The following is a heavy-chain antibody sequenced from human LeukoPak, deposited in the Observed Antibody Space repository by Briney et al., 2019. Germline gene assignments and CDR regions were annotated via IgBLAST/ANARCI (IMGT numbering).Heavy chain of an antibody. D-gene: IGHD3-10*01. J-gene: IGHJ4*02. CDR3: ARDSPSMVHTYFDD. V-gene: IGHV3-7*01. CDR2: IKQDGSET. CDR1: GFTFSNFW. Sequence: GGSLRLSCAASGFTFSNFWMNWVRQAPGKGLEWVANIKQDGSETYYVDSVRGRFTISRDNAKNSLYLQMNSLRAEDTAVYYCARDSPSMVHTYFDDWGQGTLVTVSS.